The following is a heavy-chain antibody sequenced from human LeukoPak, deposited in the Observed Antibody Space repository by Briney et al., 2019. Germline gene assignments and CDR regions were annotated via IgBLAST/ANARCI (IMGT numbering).Heavy chain of an antibody. D-gene: IGHD2-2*01. CDR1: RYTLTSYG. V-gene: IGHV1-18*01. CDR3: TYSSTSSPLYYYYGMDV. J-gene: IGHJ6*02. CDR2: ISAYNGNT. Sequence: ASVKVSCKASRYTLTSYGISWVRQAPGQGLEWMGWISAYNGNTNYAQKLQGRVTMTTDTSTSTAYMELRSLRSDDTAVYYCTYSSTSSPLYYYYGMDVWGQGTTVTVSS.